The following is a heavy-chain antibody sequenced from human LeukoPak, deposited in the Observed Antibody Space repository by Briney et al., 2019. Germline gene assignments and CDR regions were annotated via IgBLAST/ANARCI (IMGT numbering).Heavy chain of an antibody. CDR3: ARDRRGYCSGGSCQPYNWFDP. V-gene: IGHV1-69*13. CDR2: IIPIFGTA. Sequence: SVKVSCKASGGTFSSYAISWVRQAPGQGVEWMGGIIPIFGTANYAHKFQGRVTITADESTSTAYMELSSLRSEDTAVYYCARDRRGYCSGGSCQPYNWFDPWGQGTRVTVSS. J-gene: IGHJ5*02. D-gene: IGHD2-15*01. CDR1: GGTFSSYA.